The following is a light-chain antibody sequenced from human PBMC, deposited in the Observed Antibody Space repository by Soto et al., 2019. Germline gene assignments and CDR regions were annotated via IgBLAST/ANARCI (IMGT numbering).Light chain of an antibody. Sequence: QSALTQPASVSGSPGQSITISCTGTSSDVGGYNYVSWYQHHPGKAPKLMIYDVSNRPSGVSNRFSGSKSGNTASLTISGLQAEDEADYYCSSYTGSSTAVVFGGGTKVTVL. CDR2: DVS. CDR3: SSYTGSSTAVV. V-gene: IGLV2-14*03. CDR1: SSDVGGYNY. J-gene: IGLJ2*01.